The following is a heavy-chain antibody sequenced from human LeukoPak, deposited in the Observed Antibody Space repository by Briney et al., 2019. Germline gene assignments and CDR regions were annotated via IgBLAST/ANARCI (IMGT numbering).Heavy chain of an antibody. CDR1: GGSISSSSYY. J-gene: IGHJ4*02. CDR3: ARLGFSKWFGDLGFDY. Sequence: SETLSLTCTVSGGSISSSSYYWGWIRQPPGKGQEWIGEINHSGSTNYNPSLKSRVTISVDTSKNQFSLKLSSVTAADTAVYYCARLGFSKWFGDLGFDYWGQGTLVTVSS. D-gene: IGHD3-10*01. V-gene: IGHV4-39*07. CDR2: INHSGST.